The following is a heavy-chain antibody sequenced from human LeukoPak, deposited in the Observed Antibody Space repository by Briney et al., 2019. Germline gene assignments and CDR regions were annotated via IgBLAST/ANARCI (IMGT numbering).Heavy chain of an antibody. Sequence: GGSLRLSCAASGFTFSSYAMHWVRQAPGKGLEWVAVISYDGSNKYYADSVKGRFTISRDNSKNTLYPQMNSLRAEDTAVYYCARSKYSRRLVGNDAFDIWGQGTMVTVSS. D-gene: IGHD6-6*01. CDR3: ARSKYSRRLVGNDAFDI. CDR1: GFTFSSYA. CDR2: ISYDGSNK. J-gene: IGHJ3*02. V-gene: IGHV3-30*01.